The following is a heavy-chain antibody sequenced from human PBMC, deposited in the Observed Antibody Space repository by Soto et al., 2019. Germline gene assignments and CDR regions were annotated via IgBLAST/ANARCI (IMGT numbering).Heavy chain of an antibody. CDR2: TYYRSKWYN. J-gene: IGHJ3*01. D-gene: IGHD3-10*01. CDR3: ARGRFSDFDF. Sequence: PSQTLSLTCAISGDSVSTNIASWHWVRQSPSRGLEWLGRTYYRSKWYNDYAVSVKSRITISPDTSKNQFSLQLNSVTPDDTAVYYCARGRFSDFDFWDRGTMVTVSS. CDR1: GDSVSTNIAS. V-gene: IGHV6-1*01.